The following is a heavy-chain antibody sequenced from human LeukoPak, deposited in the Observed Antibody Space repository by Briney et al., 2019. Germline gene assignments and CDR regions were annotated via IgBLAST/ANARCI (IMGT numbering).Heavy chain of an antibody. CDR1: GFTFSTYG. CDR3: AREGGYDPSDY. V-gene: IGHV3-21*01. D-gene: IGHD5-12*01. J-gene: IGHJ4*02. Sequence: PGRSLRLSCAASGFTFSTYGIHWVRQAPGKGLEWVSSISSSSSYIYYADSVKGRFTISRDNAKKSLYLQMNSLRVEDTAVYYCAREGGYDPSDYWGQGTLVTVSS. CDR2: ISSSSSYI.